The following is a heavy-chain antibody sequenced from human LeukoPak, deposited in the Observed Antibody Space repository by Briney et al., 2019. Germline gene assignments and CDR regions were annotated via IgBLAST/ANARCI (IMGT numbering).Heavy chain of an antibody. Sequence: PSETLSLTCTVSGGSISTYYWSWIRQPPGKGLEWIGYIYYTESTNYNPSLKSRVTFSVDTSKNQFSLKLNSVTAADTAVYYCARGGDYGDLRYFDYWGQGTLVTVSS. CDR3: ARGGDYGDLRYFDY. CDR1: GGSISTYY. V-gene: IGHV4-59*01. J-gene: IGHJ4*02. D-gene: IGHD4-17*01. CDR2: IYYTEST.